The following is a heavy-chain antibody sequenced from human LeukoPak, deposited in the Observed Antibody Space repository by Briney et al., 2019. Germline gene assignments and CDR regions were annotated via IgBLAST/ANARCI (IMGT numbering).Heavy chain of an antibody. V-gene: IGHV4-34*01. CDR3: ARGGTVRGVTSWFDP. J-gene: IGHJ5*02. CDR2: INHSGST. D-gene: IGHD3-10*01. Sequence: SETQSLTCTVSGYSISSSYYRSWIRQPPGKGLEWIGEINHSGSTNYNPSLKSRVTISVDTSKNQFSLKLSSVTAADTAVYYCARGGTVRGVTSWFDPWGQGTLVTVSS. CDR1: GYSISSSYY.